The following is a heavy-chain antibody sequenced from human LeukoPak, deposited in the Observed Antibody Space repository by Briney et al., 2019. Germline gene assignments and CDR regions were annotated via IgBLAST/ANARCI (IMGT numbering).Heavy chain of an antibody. CDR1: GGSISSYY. V-gene: IGHV4-4*07. CDR2: IYTSGST. J-gene: IGHJ4*02. D-gene: IGHD4-11*01. Sequence: SETLSLTCTVSGGSISSYYWSWIRQPAGKGLEWIGRIYTSGSTNYNPSLKSRVTMSIDTSKNQFSLKLTSVTAADTAVYYCACLYSSTSDYWGQGTLVTVSS. CDR3: ACLYSSTSDY.